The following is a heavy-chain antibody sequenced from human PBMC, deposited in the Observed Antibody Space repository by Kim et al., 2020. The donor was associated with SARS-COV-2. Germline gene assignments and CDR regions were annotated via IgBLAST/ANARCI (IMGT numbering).Heavy chain of an antibody. CDR2: INTNTGNP. CDR3: ARDNYGSGSYDAFDI. CDR1: GYTFTSYA. D-gene: IGHD3-10*01. Sequence: ASVKVSCKASGYTFTSYAMNWVRQAPGQGLEWMGWINTNTGNPTYAQGFTGRFVFSLDTSVSTAYLQISSLKAEDTAVYYCARDNYGSGSYDAFDIWGQGTMVTVSS. J-gene: IGHJ3*02. V-gene: IGHV7-4-1*02.